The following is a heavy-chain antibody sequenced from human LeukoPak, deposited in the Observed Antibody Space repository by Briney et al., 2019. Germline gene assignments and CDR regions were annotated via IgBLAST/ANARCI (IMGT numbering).Heavy chain of an antibody. D-gene: IGHD3-22*01. J-gene: IGHJ4*02. V-gene: IGHV1-2*02. CDR1: GYTFTGYY. CDR3: ARGRGPYYYDSSGYYYFDY. Sequence: ASVKVSCKASGYTFTGYYMHWVRQAPGQGLEWMGWINPNSGGTNYAQKFQGRVTITRDTSISTAYMELSRLRSDDTAVYYCARGRGPYYYDSSGYYYFDYWGQGTLVTVSS. CDR2: INPNSGGT.